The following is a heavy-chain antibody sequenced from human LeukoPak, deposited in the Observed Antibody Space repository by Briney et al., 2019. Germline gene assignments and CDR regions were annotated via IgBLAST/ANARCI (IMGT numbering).Heavy chain of an antibody. Sequence: GGSLRLSCAASGFTFSSYAMSWVRQAPGKGLECVSIISGSGDTIDYADSVKGRLTISRDNSKNTLYLQMNSLRAEDTAVYYCARQGDPTYYYDSSGYLPFDYWGQGTLVTVSS. CDR2: ISGSGDTI. CDR3: ARQGDPTYYYDSSGYLPFDY. V-gene: IGHV3-23*01. CDR1: GFTFSSYA. D-gene: IGHD3-22*01. J-gene: IGHJ4*02.